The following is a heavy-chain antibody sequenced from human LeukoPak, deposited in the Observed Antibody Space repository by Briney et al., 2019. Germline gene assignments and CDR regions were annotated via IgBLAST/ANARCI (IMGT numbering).Heavy chain of an antibody. J-gene: IGHJ3*02. CDR2: IYPSDSDT. V-gene: IGHV5-51*01. CDR1: GYSFTSYW. CDR3: ARSVFVVVTTPRLPYSRAFDI. Sequence: GESLKISCKGSGYSFTSYWIGWVRQMPGKGLEWMGTIYPSDSDTRYSPSFQGQVTISADKSTRTAYLQWSSLKASDTALYYCARSVFVVVTTPRLPYSRAFDIWGQGTMVTVSS. D-gene: IGHD2-21*02.